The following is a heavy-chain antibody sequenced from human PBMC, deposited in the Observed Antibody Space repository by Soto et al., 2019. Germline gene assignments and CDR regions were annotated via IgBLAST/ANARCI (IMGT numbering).Heavy chain of an antibody. CDR2: ISGSGDRA. V-gene: IGHV3-23*01. Sequence: EVQLLESGGGLIQPGGSLRLSCEASGFTFSNYGMTWVRQAPGKGLEWVSTISGSGDRAFYADPVKGRFTISRDNSKNTLYLQMNSLSAEDTAIYYCEKEMIASTLADFFDYWGQGILVTVSS. J-gene: IGHJ4*02. CDR1: GFTFSNYG. CDR3: EKEMIASTLADFFDY. D-gene: IGHD2-21*01.